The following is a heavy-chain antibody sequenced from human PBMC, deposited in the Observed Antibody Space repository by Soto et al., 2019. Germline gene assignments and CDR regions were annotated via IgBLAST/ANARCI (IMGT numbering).Heavy chain of an antibody. V-gene: IGHV1-69*13. Sequence: ASVKVSCKASGGTFSSYAISWVRQAPGQGLEWMGGIIPIFGTANYAQKFQGRVTITADESTSTAYMELSSLRSEDTAVYYCARDQGYSYGSHYYYGMDVWGQGTTVTVSS. D-gene: IGHD5-18*01. J-gene: IGHJ6*02. CDR1: GGTFSSYA. CDR2: IIPIFGTA. CDR3: ARDQGYSYGSHYYYGMDV.